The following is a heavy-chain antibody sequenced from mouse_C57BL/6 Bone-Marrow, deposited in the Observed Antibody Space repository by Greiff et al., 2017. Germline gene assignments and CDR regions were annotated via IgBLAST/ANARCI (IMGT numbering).Heavy chain of an antibody. CDR3: ARDRWLLLFAY. CDR1: GYSITSCYY. V-gene: IGHV3-6*01. J-gene: IGHJ3*01. Sequence: ESGPGLVKPSQSLSLTCSVTGYSITSCYYWNWLRQLPGNQLEWMGYISYDGSNNYNPSLKNRISITRDTSKNQFFLKLKSLTTEDTATYYCARDRWLLLFAYWGQGTLVTVSA. CDR2: ISYDGSN. D-gene: IGHD2-3*01.